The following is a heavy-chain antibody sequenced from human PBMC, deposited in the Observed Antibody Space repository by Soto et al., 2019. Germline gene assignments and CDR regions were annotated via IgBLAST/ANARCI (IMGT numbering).Heavy chain of an antibody. V-gene: IGHV1-3*01. D-gene: IGHD3-10*01. CDR1: GYTFTSYA. CDR2: INAGNGNT. J-gene: IGHJ4*02. Sequence: ASVKVSCKASGYTFTSYAMHWVRQAPGQRLEWMGWINAGNGNTKYSQKFQGRVTMTRDTSITTVYMELNNLSPDDTAVYYCGRGRSGQLVVFYWGQGTPVTVSS. CDR3: GRGRSGQLVVFY.